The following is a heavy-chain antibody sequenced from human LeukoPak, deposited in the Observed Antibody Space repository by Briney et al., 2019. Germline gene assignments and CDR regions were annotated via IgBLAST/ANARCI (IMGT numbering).Heavy chain of an antibody. J-gene: IGHJ4*02. V-gene: IGHV3-33*06. CDR2: IWYDGSNK. D-gene: IGHD3-22*01. Sequence: GGSLRLSCAASGFTFSSYGMHWFRQAPGKGLEWVAVIWYDGSNKYYADSVKGRFPISRDNSKNTLYLQMNSLRAEDTAVYYCAKDLYYYDSSGYTDYWGQGTLVAVSS. CDR1: GFTFSSYG. CDR3: AKDLYYYDSSGYTDY.